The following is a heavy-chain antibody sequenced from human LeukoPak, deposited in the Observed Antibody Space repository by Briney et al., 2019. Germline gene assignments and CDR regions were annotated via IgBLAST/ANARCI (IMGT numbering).Heavy chain of an antibody. CDR1: GGSISSYY. V-gene: IGHV4-59*06. J-gene: IGHJ4*02. Sequence: PSETLSLTCTVSGGSISSYYWSWIRQHPGKGLEWIGYIYYSGSTYYNPSLKSRVTISVDTSKNQFSLKLSSVTAADTAVYYCARVRNIREGYYFDYWGQGTLVTVSS. CDR2: IYYSGST. CDR3: ARVRNIREGYYFDY. D-gene: IGHD1-26*01.